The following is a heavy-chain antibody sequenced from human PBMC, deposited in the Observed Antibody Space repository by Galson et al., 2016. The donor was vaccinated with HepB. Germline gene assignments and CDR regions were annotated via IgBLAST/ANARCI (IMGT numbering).Heavy chain of an antibody. CDR3: ARVRWLEPLDY. CDR1: GFTFSDYY. D-gene: IGHD6-19*01. Sequence: SLRLSCAASGFTFSDYYMSWIRQAPGKGLEWISYISRSSSYIIYADSVKGRFTISRDNAENSLYLQMNSLRAEDTAVYYCARVRWLEPLDYWGQGTLVTVSS. CDR2: ISRSSSYI. J-gene: IGHJ4*02. V-gene: IGHV3-11*06.